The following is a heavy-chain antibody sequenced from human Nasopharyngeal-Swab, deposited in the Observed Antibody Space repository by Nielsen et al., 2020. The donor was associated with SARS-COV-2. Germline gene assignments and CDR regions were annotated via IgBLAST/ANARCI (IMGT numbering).Heavy chain of an antibody. CDR3: ARGRVYSSSSSPFDY. CDR1: GGSISSSSYY. CDR2: INHSGST. J-gene: IGHJ4*02. Sequence: ESLKISCTVSGGSISSSSYYWSWIRQPPGKGLEWIGEINHSGSTNYNPSLKSRVTISVDTSKNQFSLKLSSVTAADTAVYYCARGRVYSSSSSPFDYWGQGTLVTVSS. V-gene: IGHV4-39*07. D-gene: IGHD6-6*01.